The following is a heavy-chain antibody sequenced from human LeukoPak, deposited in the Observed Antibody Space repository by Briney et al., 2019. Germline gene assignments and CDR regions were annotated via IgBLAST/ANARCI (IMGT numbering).Heavy chain of an antibody. Sequence: QPGGSLRLSCAASGFTFSSYGMHWVRQAPGKGLEWVAVISYDGSNKYYADSVKGRFTISRDNSKNTLYLQMNSLRAEDTAVYYCAKGDSSGYYPYWGQGTLVTVSS. D-gene: IGHD3-22*01. CDR3: AKGDSSGYYPY. CDR1: GFTFSSYG. CDR2: ISYDGSNK. J-gene: IGHJ4*02. V-gene: IGHV3-30*18.